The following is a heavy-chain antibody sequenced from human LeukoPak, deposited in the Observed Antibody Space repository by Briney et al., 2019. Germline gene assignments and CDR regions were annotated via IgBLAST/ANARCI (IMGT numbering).Heavy chain of an antibody. CDR2: ISGSSGSK. J-gene: IGHJ4*02. D-gene: IGHD1-26*01. Sequence: GGSLRLSCAASGFTFSDSAMSWVRQAPGKGLGWVSSISGSSGSKFHADSVKGRFTISRDNSKGTLYLQMNSLRAEDTALYYCAKGSKFSGTYYFDYWGQGTLVTVSS. CDR1: GFTFSDSA. V-gene: IGHV3-23*01. CDR3: AKGSKFSGTYYFDY.